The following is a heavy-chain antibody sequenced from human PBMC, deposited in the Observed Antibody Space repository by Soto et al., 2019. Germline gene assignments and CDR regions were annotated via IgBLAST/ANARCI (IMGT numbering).Heavy chain of an antibody. CDR1: GFTLSSYA. J-gene: IGHJ4*02. CDR2: ISGSGDSA. CDR3: AKIPPGYSYGYFYFDY. Sequence: GGSLRLSCAASGFTLSSYAMSWVRQAPGKGLEWVSAISGSGDSAYYADSVKGRFTISRDNSKNTLYLQMNSLRAEDTAVYYCAKIPPGYSYGYFYFDYWGQGTLVTVSS. D-gene: IGHD5-18*01. V-gene: IGHV3-23*01.